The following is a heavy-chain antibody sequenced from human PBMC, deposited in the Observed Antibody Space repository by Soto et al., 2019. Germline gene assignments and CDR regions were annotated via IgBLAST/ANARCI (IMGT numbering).Heavy chain of an antibody. V-gene: IGHV1-8*01. J-gene: IGHJ6*02. Sequence: QVQLVQSGAEVKKPRASVKVSCKASGYAFTSYDINWVRQATGQGLEWMGWMNPNSGNTGYAQKFRGRVTMTRNTSISTAYMELSSLRSEDTAVYYCARERTGTTSMDVWGQGTTSPSP. CDR1: GYAFTSYD. CDR3: ARERTGTTSMDV. CDR2: MNPNSGNT. D-gene: IGHD1-1*01.